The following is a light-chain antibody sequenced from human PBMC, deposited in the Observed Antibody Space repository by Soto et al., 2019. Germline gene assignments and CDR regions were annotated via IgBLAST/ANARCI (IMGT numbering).Light chain of an antibody. CDR3: NSFTTGSTYV. V-gene: IGLV2-18*02. CDR1: SSDIGSYNR. CDR2: EVN. J-gene: IGLJ1*01. Sequence: QSALTQPASVSGSPGQSFTISCTGTSSDIGSYNRVSWYQQPPGTAPKLIIYEVNNRPSGVPDLFAGSKSGNTASLTISGHQAEDEADYYCNSFTTGSTYVFGTGTKLTVL.